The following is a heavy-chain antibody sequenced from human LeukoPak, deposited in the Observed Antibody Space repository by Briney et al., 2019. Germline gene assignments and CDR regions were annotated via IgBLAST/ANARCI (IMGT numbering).Heavy chain of an antibody. Sequence: SVKVSCKASGGTFSSYAISWVRQAPGQGLEWMEGIIPIFGTANYAQKFQGRVTITADKSTSTAYMELSSLRSEDTAVYYCARSSLSGSYYYYNYMDVWGKGTTVTVSS. D-gene: IGHD1-26*01. CDR1: GGTFSSYA. CDR2: IIPIFGTA. V-gene: IGHV1-69*06. CDR3: ARSSLSGSYYYYNYMDV. J-gene: IGHJ6*03.